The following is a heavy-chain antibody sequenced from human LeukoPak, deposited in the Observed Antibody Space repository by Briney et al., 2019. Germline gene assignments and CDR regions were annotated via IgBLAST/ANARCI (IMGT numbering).Heavy chain of an antibody. J-gene: IGHJ4*02. CDR3: ARGYYYDSSGYYFDS. V-gene: IGHV1-3*01. CDR2: IGGGSGRT. CDR1: GYSFTSHV. D-gene: IGHD3-22*01. Sequence: ASVKVSCKASGYSFTSHVIHWLRQAPGQRFEWMGWIGGGSGRTNYSQTFQDRVTITRDTSATTSYMEMSSLRYEDTAIFYCARGYYYDSSGYYFDSWGQGTLVTVFS.